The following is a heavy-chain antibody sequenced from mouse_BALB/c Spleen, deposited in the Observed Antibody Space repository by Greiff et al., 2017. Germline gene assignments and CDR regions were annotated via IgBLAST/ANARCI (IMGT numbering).Heavy chain of an antibody. CDR2: ISSGGGST. V-gene: IGHV5-12-1*01. CDR1: GFAFSSYD. J-gene: IGHJ4*01. D-gene: IGHD2-1*01. CDR3: ARLYMDY. Sequence: DVKLVESGGGLVKPGGSLKLSCAASGFAFSSYDMSWVRQTPEKRLEWVAYISSGGGSTYYPDTVKGRFTISRDNAKNTLYLQMSSLKSEDTAMYYCARLYMDYWGQGTSVTVSS.